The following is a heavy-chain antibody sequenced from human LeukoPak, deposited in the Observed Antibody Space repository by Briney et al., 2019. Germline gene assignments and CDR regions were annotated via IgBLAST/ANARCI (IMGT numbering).Heavy chain of an antibody. Sequence: GASVKVSCKGSGSTFTSYAIHWVGQAPAHGLEWMGWIDAGNGNTKYSQKFQGRVTMTRDTSASTAYVELSSLISEDTAVYYCARPYTSSWYPLQHWGQGTLVTVSS. CDR3: ARPYTSSWYPLQH. D-gene: IGHD6-13*01. CDR1: GSTFTSYA. CDR2: IDAGNGNT. J-gene: IGHJ1*01. V-gene: IGHV1-3*01.